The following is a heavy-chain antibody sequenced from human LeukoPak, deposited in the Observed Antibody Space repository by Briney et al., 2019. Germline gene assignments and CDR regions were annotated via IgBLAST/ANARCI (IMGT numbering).Heavy chain of an antibody. D-gene: IGHD3-3*02. J-gene: IGHJ4*02. Sequence: GGSLRLSCAASGFTFSTYTMNWARQARGKGLEWVSSISGSGSYIYYSDSVKGRFTIFRDNAKNSLSLQMNCLRAEDTAIYYCASHFWNYYRIDYWGQGILVTVSS. V-gene: IGHV3-21*01. CDR1: GFTFSTYT. CDR3: ASHFWNYYRIDY. CDR2: ISGSGSYI.